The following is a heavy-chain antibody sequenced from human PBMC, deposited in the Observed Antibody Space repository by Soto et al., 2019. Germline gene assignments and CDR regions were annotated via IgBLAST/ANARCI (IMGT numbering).Heavy chain of an antibody. CDR3: ARGVGSSWFDT. CDR1: GYTFTDYY. J-gene: IGHJ5*02. Sequence: GASVKVSCKASGYTFTDYYMHWVRQAPGQGLEWMGWINPGSGGTNFAQKFQGRVTMTRDTSISTAYMEVSSLTSDDTAVYYCARGVGSSWFDTWGQGTLVTVYS. CDR2: INPGSGGT. D-gene: IGHD6-25*01. V-gene: IGHV1-2*02.